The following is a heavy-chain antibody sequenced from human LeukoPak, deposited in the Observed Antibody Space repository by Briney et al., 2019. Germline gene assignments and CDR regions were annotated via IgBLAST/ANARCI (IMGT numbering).Heavy chain of an antibody. Sequence: ASVKVSCKASPGTFSSYAISWVRQAPGQGLEWMGGIIPIFGTANYAQKFQGRVTITTDESTRTAYMELSSLRSEDTAVYYCARGEEYCSGGSCYVLFDYWGQGTLVTVSS. D-gene: IGHD2-15*01. CDR3: ARGEEYCSGGSCYVLFDY. CDR2: IIPIFGTA. V-gene: IGHV1-69*05. J-gene: IGHJ4*02. CDR1: PGTFSSYA.